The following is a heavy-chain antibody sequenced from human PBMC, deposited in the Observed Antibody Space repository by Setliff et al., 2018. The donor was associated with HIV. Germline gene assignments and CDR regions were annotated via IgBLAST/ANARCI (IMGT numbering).Heavy chain of an antibody. J-gene: IGHJ4*02. CDR3: AKGFFNNRNDYGDYFDY. V-gene: IGHV3-33*06. Sequence: GGSLRLSCAAPGFTFSSYGMHWVRQAPGKGLEWVAVVWYDGRNKYYGDSVKGRFTISRDNSKNTLFLQMNSLTAEDTAVYYCAKGFFNNRNDYGDYFDYWGRGTLVTVSS. CDR1: GFTFSSYG. CDR2: VWYDGRNK. D-gene: IGHD4-17*01.